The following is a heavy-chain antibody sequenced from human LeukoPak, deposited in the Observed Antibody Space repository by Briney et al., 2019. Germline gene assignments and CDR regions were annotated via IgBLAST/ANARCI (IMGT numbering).Heavy chain of an antibody. Sequence: GGSLRLSCAASGFTFSSYSMNWVRQAPGKGLEWVSSISSSSSYIYYADSVKGRFTISRDNAKNSLYLQMNSLRAEDTAVYYCARGLGCSSTSCYTPWFDPWGQGTLVTVSS. V-gene: IGHV3-21*01. D-gene: IGHD2-2*02. CDR2: ISSSSSYI. CDR1: GFTFSSYS. J-gene: IGHJ5*02. CDR3: ARGLGCSSTSCYTPWFDP.